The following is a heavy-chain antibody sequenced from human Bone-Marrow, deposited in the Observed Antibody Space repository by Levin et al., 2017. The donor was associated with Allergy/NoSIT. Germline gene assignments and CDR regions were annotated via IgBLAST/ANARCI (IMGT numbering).Heavy chain of an antibody. Sequence: PGGSLRLSCAASGFTFDDYAMHWVRQVPGKGLEWVSGISWNSGSIGYADSVKGRLTISRDNAKNSLYLQMNSLRAEDTALYYCARSPKDKYSSGFYYLDYWGRGTLVTVSS. V-gene: IGHV3-9*01. CDR3: ARSPKDKYSSGFYYLDY. D-gene: IGHD3-22*01. CDR1: GFTFDDYA. J-gene: IGHJ4*02. CDR2: ISWNSGSI.